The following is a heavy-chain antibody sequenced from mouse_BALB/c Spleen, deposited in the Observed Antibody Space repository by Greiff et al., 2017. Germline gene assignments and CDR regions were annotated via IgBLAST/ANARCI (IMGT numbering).Heavy chain of an antibody. D-gene: IGHD2-10*02. CDR1: GFTFSSYT. J-gene: IGHJ1*01. Sequence: EVKLMESGGGLVKPGGSLKLSCAASGFTFSSYTMSWVRQTPEKRLEWVATISSGGSYTYYPDSVKGRFTISRDNAKNTLYLQMSSLKSEDTAMYYCTRDQYGNSWYFDVWGAGTTVTVSS. CDR2: ISSGGSYT. V-gene: IGHV5-6-4*01. CDR3: TRDQYGNSWYFDV.